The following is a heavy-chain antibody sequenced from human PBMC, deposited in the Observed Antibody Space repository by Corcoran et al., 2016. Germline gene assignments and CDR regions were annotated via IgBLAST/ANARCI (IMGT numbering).Heavy chain of an antibody. CDR3: AAGGQWLPPVY. CDR1: GFTFTSSA. J-gene: IGHJ4*02. V-gene: IGHV1-58*01. D-gene: IGHD6-19*01. Sequence: QMQLVQSGPEVKKPGTSVKVSCKASGFTFTSSAVQWVRQARGQRLEWIGWIDVGSGNTNYAQKFQERVTITRDMSTSTAYMELSSLRSEDPAVYSGAAGGQWLPPVYWGQGALVTVSS. CDR2: IDVGSGNT.